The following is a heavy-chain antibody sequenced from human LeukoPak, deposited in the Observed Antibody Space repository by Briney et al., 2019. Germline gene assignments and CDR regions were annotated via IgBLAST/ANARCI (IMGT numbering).Heavy chain of an antibody. CDR2: IIPIFGTA. D-gene: IGHD6-13*01. CDR3: ARDRWGYSSYYYYMDV. CDR1: GGTFSSYA. J-gene: IGHJ6*03. V-gene: IGHV1-69*01. Sequence: GSSVRVSCKASGGTFSSYAISWVRQAPGQGLEWIGGIIPIFGTANYAQKFQGRVTITADESTSTAYMELSSLRSEDTAVYYCARDRWGYSSYYYYMDVWGKGTAVTVSS.